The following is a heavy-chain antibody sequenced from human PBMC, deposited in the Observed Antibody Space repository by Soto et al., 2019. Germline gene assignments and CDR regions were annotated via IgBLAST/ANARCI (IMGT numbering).Heavy chain of an antibody. D-gene: IGHD6-19*01. J-gene: IGHJ4*02. Sequence: QVQLQQWGAGLLKPSETLSLTCAVYGGSFSGYYWSWIRQPPGKGLEWIGEINHSGSTNYNPSLKSRVTISVDKSKTQCSLKLSSVTAADTTVYYCARAEGYSSGWYGYWGQGTLVTVSS. V-gene: IGHV4-34*01. CDR2: INHSGST. CDR1: GGSFSGYY. CDR3: ARAEGYSSGWYGY.